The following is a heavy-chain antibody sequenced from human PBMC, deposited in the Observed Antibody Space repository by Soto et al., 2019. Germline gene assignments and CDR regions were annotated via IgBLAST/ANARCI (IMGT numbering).Heavy chain of an antibody. CDR1: GGTFSSYA. D-gene: IGHD5-18*01. V-gene: IGHV1-69*01. CDR3: AREYQGGYSYGYVYYGMDV. CDR2: IIPIFGTA. J-gene: IGHJ6*02. Sequence: QVQLVQSGAEVKKPGSSVKVSCKASGGTFSSYAISWVRQAPGQGLEWMGGIIPIFGTANYAQKFQGRVTITADESTSTAYMELSSLRAEDTAVYYCAREYQGGYSYGYVYYGMDVWGQGTTVTVSS.